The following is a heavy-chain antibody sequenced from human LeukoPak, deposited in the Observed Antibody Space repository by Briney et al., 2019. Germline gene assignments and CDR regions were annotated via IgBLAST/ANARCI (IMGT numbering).Heavy chain of an antibody. J-gene: IGHJ3*02. CDR2: IRSKAYGGTT. CDR3: TRDTAMVPRDAFGI. V-gene: IGHV3-49*03. Sequence: GGSLRLSCTASGFTFGDYAMSWFRQAPGKGLEWVGFIRSKAYGGTTEYAASVKGRFTISRDDSKSIAYLQMNSLKTEDTAVYYCTRDTAMVPRDAFGIWGQGTMVTVSS. D-gene: IGHD5-18*01. CDR1: GFTFGDYA.